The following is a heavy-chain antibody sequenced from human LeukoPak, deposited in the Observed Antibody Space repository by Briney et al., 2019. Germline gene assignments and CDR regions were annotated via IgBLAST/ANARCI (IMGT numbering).Heavy chain of an antibody. D-gene: IGHD6-6*01. Sequence: NSSGTLSLTCTVSGGSISSGAYYWSWIRQHPGKGLEWIGYIYYSGSTYYNPSLKSRVTISVDTSKSQFSLKLSSVTAADTAVYYCARLLQTGIAARHYYFDYWGQGTLVTVSS. CDR2: IYYSGST. CDR1: GGSISSGAYY. J-gene: IGHJ4*02. CDR3: ARLLQTGIAARHYYFDY. V-gene: IGHV4-31*03.